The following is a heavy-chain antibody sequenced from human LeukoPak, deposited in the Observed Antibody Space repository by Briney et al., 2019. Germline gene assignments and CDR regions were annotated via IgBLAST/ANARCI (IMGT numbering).Heavy chain of an antibody. D-gene: IGHD2-21*01. CDR2: ISYDGSNE. CDR1: GFTFNNYW. V-gene: IGHV3-30*18. CDR3: AKEFNRGLPDY. J-gene: IGHJ4*02. Sequence: GGSLRLSCAASGFTFNNYWIHWVRQAPGKGLEWVAVISYDGSNEYYADSVKGRFTISRDNSKNTLYLQMSSLRAEDTAVYYCAKEFNRGLPDYWGQGTLVTVSS.